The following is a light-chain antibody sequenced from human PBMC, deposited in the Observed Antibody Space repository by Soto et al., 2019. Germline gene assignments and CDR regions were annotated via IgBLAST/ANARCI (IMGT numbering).Light chain of an antibody. V-gene: IGKV3-20*01. CDR1: QSVSNNY. CDR3: QQYGSSGT. Sequence: IVLTQAPAPLSLSPGERATLSCRASQSVSNNYLAWYQQKPGQAPRLLIYGASPRATGIPDRFSGSGSGTDFTLTISRLEPEDFAVYYCQQYGSSGTFGQGTKVDIK. CDR2: GAS. J-gene: IGKJ1*01.